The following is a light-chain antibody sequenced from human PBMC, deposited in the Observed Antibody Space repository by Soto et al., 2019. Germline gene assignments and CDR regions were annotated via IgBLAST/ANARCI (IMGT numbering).Light chain of an antibody. CDR3: EHDCLLQGT. CDR1: QSVGSSY. J-gene: IGKJ1*01. V-gene: IGKV3D-7*01. Sequence: IVMTQSPATLCLSPGERATLSCRSSQSVGSSYLSCYQQKPGQAPRRLFYSASTTATGIPARFSGGGSGTDFTLIISSLQAEDFAVYYCEHDCLLQGTFGQGTKGEIK. CDR2: SAS.